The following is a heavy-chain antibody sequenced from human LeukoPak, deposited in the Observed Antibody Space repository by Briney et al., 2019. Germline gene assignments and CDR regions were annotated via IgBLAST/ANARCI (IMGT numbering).Heavy chain of an antibody. V-gene: IGHV4-39*07. CDR1: GGSISSSSYY. CDR3: ARVLGYSYGYADY. CDR2: IYYSGST. D-gene: IGHD5-18*01. Sequence: SETLSLTCTVSGGSISSSSYYWGWIRQPPGKGLEWIGSIYYSGSTYYNPSLKSRVTISVDTSKNQFSLKLSSVTAADTAVYYCARVLGYSYGYADYWGQGTLVTVSS. J-gene: IGHJ4*02.